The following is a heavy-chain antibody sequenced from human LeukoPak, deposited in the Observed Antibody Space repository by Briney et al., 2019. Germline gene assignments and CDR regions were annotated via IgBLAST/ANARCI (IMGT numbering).Heavy chain of an antibody. J-gene: IGHJ4*02. D-gene: IGHD6-25*01. CDR3: ARHPNLAASVDY. CDR2: VYYSGNT. Sequence: PSETLSLTCSVSGGSVSSSRYYWGWFRLPPGKGLEWIGSVYYSGNTYYSPSLKSRVTISVDTSKNQFSLKLNSVTAADTAVYYCARHPNLAASVDYWGQGTLVTVS. V-gene: IGHV4-39*01. CDR1: GGSVSSSRYY.